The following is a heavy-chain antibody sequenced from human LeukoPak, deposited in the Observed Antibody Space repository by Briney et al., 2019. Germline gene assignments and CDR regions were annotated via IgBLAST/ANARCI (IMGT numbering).Heavy chain of an antibody. D-gene: IGHD4-17*01. V-gene: IGHV3-7*03. CDR3: ARDYHGDYPYYFDY. CDR2: IEQDGSEK. Sequence: TGGSLRLSCAVSGFTFSRYWMSWVRQAPGKGLGWVANIEQDGSEKYYVDSVKGRFTISRDNAKNSVYLQMNSLRAEDTAIYYCARDYHGDYPYYFDYWGQGTLVTVSS. CDR1: GFTFSRYW. J-gene: IGHJ4*02.